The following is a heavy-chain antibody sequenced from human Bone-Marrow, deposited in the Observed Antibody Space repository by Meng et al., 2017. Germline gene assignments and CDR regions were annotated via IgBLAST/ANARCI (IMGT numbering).Heavy chain of an antibody. CDR1: GDSISSAYY. CDR3: ARSWYYYDTIDY. D-gene: IGHD3-22*01. J-gene: IGHJ4*02. Sequence: SETLSLTCTVSGDSISSAYYWNWIRQPSGKGLEWIGTIYHSGTTYYNPSLKSRVTLSVDTSKNHFSLNLTSVTAADTAVYYCARSWYYYDTIDYWGQGKLVTSPQ. V-gene: IGHV4-38-2*02. CDR2: IYHSGTT.